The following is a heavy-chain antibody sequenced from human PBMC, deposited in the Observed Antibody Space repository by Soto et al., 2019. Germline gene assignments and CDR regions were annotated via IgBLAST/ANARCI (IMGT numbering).Heavy chain of an antibody. Sequence: GASVQVSCKASGYTFTSYGISWVRQAPGQGLEWMGWISAYNGNTNYAQKLQGRVTMTTDTSTSTAYMELRSLGSDDTAVYYCARDVGSGWRQNWFDPWGQGTLVTVSS. CDR3: ARDVGSGWRQNWFDP. CDR1: GYTFTSYG. D-gene: IGHD6-19*01. V-gene: IGHV1-18*01. J-gene: IGHJ5*02. CDR2: ISAYNGNT.